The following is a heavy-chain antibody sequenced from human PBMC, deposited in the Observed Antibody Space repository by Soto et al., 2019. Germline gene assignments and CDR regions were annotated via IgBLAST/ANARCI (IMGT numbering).Heavy chain of an antibody. CDR1: GGSISSYY. CDR3: AWGGYSYGYSAFDI. CDR2: IYYSGST. V-gene: IGHV4-59*01. Sequence: SETLSLTCTVSGGSISSYYWSWIRQPPGKGLEWIGYIYYSGSTNYNPSLKSRVTISVDTSKNQFSLKLSSVTAADTAVYYCAWGGYSYGYSAFDIWGQGTMVTVSS. J-gene: IGHJ3*02. D-gene: IGHD5-18*01.